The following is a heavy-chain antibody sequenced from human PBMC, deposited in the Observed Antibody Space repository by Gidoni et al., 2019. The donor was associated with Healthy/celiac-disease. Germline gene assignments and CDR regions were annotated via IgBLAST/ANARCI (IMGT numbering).Heavy chain of an antibody. V-gene: IGHV4-34*01. J-gene: IGHJ6*02. CDR1: GGSFSGYY. CDR3: ARGKYYYGSGRLKAYYGMDV. CDR2: INHSGST. D-gene: IGHD3-10*01. Sequence: QVQLQQWGAGLLKPSETLSLTCAVYGGSFSGYYWSWIRQPPGKGLEWLGEINHSGSTNYNPSLKSRVTISVDTSKNQFSLKLSSVTAADTAVYYCARGKYYYGSGRLKAYYGMDVWGQGTTVTVSS.